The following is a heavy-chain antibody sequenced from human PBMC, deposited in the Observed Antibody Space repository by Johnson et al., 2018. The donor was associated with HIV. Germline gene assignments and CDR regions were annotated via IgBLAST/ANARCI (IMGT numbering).Heavy chain of an antibody. CDR3: AKGRMGASGSYNV. CDR2: ISGSGGST. CDR1: GFNFRTYS. J-gene: IGHJ6*02. D-gene: IGHD1-26*01. V-gene: IGHV3-64*04. Sequence: QVQLVESGGGVVQPGRSLRLSCAASGFNFRTYSMHWVRQAPGKGLEWVSAISGSGGSTYYADSVKGRFTMSRDNSKNSLYLQMNSLRAEDTALYYCAKGRMGASGSYNVWGQG.